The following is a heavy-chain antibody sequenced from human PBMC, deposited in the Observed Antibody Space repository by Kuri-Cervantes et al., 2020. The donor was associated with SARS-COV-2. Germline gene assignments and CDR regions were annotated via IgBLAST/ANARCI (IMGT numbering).Heavy chain of an antibody. CDR1: VFTLSSYA. V-gene: IGHV3-30-3*01. J-gene: IGHJ6*02. CDR2: ISYEGSNK. Sequence: LSLTCAASVFTLSSYAMHWVRQAPGKGLECVAVISYEGSNKYYADSVKVRFTIPRDNSKNTLYLQMNSLRAEDTAVYYCARDVWSGYYYGMDVWGQGTTVTVSS. CDR3: ARDVWSGYYYGMDV. D-gene: IGHD3-3*01.